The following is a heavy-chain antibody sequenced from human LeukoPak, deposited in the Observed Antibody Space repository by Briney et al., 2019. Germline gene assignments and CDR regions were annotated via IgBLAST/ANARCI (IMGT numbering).Heavy chain of an antibody. CDR1: GGSISSSSYY. CDR2: IYYSGST. CDR3: ARLEYWFDP. D-gene: IGHD3-3*01. V-gene: IGHV4-39*01. J-gene: IGHJ5*02. Sequence: KASETLSLTCTVSGGSISSSSYYWGWIRQPPGKGLEWIGSIYYSGSTYYNPSLKSRVTISVDTSKNQFSLKLSSVTAADTAVYYCARLEYWFDPWGQGTLVTVSS.